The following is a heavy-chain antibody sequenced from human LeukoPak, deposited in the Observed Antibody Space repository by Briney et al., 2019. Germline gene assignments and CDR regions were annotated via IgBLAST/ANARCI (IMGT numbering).Heavy chain of an antibody. CDR3: ARGYYYGSGSPQFDY. V-gene: IGHV4-4*07. CDR1: GDSISSYY. Sequence: SETLSLTCTVSGDSISSYYWSWIRQPVGKGLEWIGRIYTSGYTNYNPSLKSRVAMSLDTSKNQFSLKLSSVTAADTAVYYCARGYYYGSGSPQFDYWGQGTLVTVSS. D-gene: IGHD3-10*01. J-gene: IGHJ4*02. CDR2: IYTSGYT.